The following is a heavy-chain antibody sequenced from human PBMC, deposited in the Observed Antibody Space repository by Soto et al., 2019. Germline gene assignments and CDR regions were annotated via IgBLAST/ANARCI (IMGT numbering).Heavy chain of an antibody. D-gene: IGHD3-22*01. V-gene: IGHV3-23*01. CDR1: GFTFSNYA. CDR2: ISGSAGST. J-gene: IGHJ3*02. Sequence: EVQLLESGGNLVQPGGPLRLSCAASGFTFSNYAMSWVRRAPGRGLEWVSGISGSAGSTYYADSVRGRFTISRDNSKNTLYLQMNSLRAEDTAVYYCAGRVVTLGWGAFDIWGQGTMVTVSS. CDR3: AGRVVTLGWGAFDI.